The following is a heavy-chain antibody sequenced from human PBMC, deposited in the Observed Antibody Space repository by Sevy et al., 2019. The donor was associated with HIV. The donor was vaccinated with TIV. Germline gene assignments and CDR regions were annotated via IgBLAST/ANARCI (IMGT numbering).Heavy chain of an antibody. Sequence: GGSLRLSCAASGFTFSDYYMSWIRQAPGKGLEWVSYISSSGSTIYYADSVKGRFTISRDNAKNSLYLQMNSLRDEDTAVYYCARDQGIAVVPGAIKRYYYGMDVWGQGTTVTVSS. J-gene: IGHJ6*02. D-gene: IGHD2-2*01. CDR1: GFTFSDYY. CDR3: ARDQGIAVVPGAIKRYYYGMDV. CDR2: ISSSGSTI. V-gene: IGHV3-11*04.